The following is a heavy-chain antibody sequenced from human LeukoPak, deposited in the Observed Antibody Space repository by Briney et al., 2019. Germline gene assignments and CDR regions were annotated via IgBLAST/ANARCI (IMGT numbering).Heavy chain of an antibody. J-gene: IGHJ5*02. CDR3: ARHFTHSLTNPSGWFDP. Sequence: SETLSLTCTVSGGSISSSSYYWGWIRQPPGKGLEWIGSIYYSGSTYYNPSLKSRVTISVDTSKNQFSLKLSSVTAADTAVYYCARHFTHSLTNPSGWFDPWGQGTLVTVSS. D-gene: IGHD1-26*01. V-gene: IGHV4-39*01. CDR2: IYYSGST. CDR1: GGSISSSSYY.